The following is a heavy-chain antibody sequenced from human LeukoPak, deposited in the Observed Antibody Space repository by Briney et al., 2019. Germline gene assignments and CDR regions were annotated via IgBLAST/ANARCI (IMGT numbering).Heavy chain of an antibody. D-gene: IGHD1-7*01. J-gene: IGHJ4*02. CDR2: INPNSGGT. CDR1: GYTFTSYY. CDR3: ARDGWNYGCYFDY. Sequence: GASVKVSCKASGYTFTSYYMHWVRQAPGQGLEWMGRINPNSGGTNYAQKFQGRVTMTRDTSISTAYMELSRLRSDDTAVYYCARDGWNYGCYFDYWGQGTLVTVSS. V-gene: IGHV1-2*06.